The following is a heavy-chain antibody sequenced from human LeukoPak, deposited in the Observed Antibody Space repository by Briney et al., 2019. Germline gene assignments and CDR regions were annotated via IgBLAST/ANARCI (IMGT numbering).Heavy chain of an antibody. CDR1: GFTFRSYG. D-gene: IGHD6-25*01. Sequence: GGSLRLSCAASGFTFRSYGMHWVRQAPGKGLEWVAVISYLGDDQFYAESVKGRFTISRDNSNERVFLQMNSLRGDDTAVYYCAKDRSSGPHYYYGMDVWGRGTTVIVSS. CDR3: AKDRSSGPHYYYGMDV. J-gene: IGHJ6*02. V-gene: IGHV3-30*18. CDR2: ISYLGDDQ.